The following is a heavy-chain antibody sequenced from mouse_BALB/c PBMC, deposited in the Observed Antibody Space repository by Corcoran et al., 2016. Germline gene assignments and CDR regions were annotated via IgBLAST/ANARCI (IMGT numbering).Heavy chain of an antibody. CDR3: ARFYGNYWYFDV. CDR1: GYTCTDYY. Sequence: QIQLQQSGPELVKPGASVKISCKASGYTCTDYYKNWVKQKPGQGIEWIGWIYPGSGNTKYNEKFKGKATLTVDTSSSTAYMQLSSLTSEDTAVYFCARFYGNYWYFDVWGAGTTVTVSS. D-gene: IGHD2-1*01. CDR2: IYPGSGNT. J-gene: IGHJ1*01. V-gene: IGHV1-84*02.